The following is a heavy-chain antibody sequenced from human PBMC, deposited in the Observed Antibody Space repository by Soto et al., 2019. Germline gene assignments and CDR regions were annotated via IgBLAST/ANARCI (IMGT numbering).Heavy chain of an antibody. CDR1: GFTFSRVS. CDR2: ISSGSSDT. J-gene: IGHJ4*02. CDR3: ARVAY. V-gene: IGHV3-21*01. Sequence: VGSLRLSCEASGFTFSRVSMNWFRQVPVNGLEWVASISSGSSDTWYADSVKGRFIISRDNAQNSLFLQMNTLRPEDTAMYYCARVAYWGPGTQVTVSS.